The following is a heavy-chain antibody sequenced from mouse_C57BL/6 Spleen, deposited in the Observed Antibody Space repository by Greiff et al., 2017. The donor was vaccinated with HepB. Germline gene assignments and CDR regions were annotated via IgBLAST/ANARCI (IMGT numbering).Heavy chain of an antibody. CDR1: GYTFNDYE. V-gene: IGHV1-15*01. J-gene: IGHJ1*03. Sequence: QVQLQQSGAELVRPGASVTLSCKASGYTFNDYEMHWVKQTPVHGLEWIGAIDPETGGTAYNQKFKGKAILTADKSSSTAYMELRRLTSVDSAVYYCTRGIGTVVAGSRYFDVWGTGTTVTVSS. D-gene: IGHD1-1*01. CDR2: IDPETGGT. CDR3: TRGIGTVVAGSRYFDV.